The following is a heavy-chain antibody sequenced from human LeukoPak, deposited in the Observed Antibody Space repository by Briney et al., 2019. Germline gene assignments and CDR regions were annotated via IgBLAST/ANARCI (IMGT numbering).Heavy chain of an antibody. CDR2: MYTSGET. CDR1: GGSSSSYY. CDR3: AAGSQSTALIK. D-gene: IGHD5-18*01. V-gene: IGHV4-4*07. Sequence: PSETLSLTCTVSGGSSSSYYWSWIRQPAGKGLEWIGRMYTSGETNYNPTLKSRITISLDTSKNQFSLRLSSVTAADTAGYYCAAGSQSTALIKWGQGTLVTVSS. J-gene: IGHJ4*02.